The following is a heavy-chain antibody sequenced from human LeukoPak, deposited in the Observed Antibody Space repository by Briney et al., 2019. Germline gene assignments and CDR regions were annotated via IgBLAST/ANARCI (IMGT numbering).Heavy chain of an antibody. J-gene: IGHJ5*02. CDR2: INTYNNNT. Sequence: GASVKVSCKTSGYTFPRYHITWVRQAPGQGLEWMGWINTYNNNTNYAQKFQGRVTMTTDTSTSTAYMELRSLRSDDTAVYYCASGEEYYDPWGQGTLVTVSS. V-gene: IGHV1-18*01. D-gene: IGHD3-10*01. CDR1: GYTFPRYH. CDR3: ASGEEYYDP.